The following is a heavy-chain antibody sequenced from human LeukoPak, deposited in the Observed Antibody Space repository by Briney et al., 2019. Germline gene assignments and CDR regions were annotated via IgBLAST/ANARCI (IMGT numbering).Heavy chain of an antibody. CDR2: ISSSNSYI. CDR1: GFTFSTYN. V-gene: IGHV3-21*01. J-gene: IGHJ4*02. Sequence: GGSLRLSCAASGFTFSTYNMNWVRQAPGKGLEWVSSISSSNSYIYYADSVKGRFTFSRDNAKNSLYLQMNSLRAEDTAMYYCARRATTERGHSYGLDFWGQGTLVTVSS. CDR3: ARRATTERGHSYGLDF. D-gene: IGHD5-18*01.